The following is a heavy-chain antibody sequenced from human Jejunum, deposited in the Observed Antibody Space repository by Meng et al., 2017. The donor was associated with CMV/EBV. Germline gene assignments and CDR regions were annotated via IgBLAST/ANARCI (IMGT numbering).Heavy chain of an antibody. V-gene: IGHV3-66*03. CDR1: F. CDR2: LENTGQR. Sequence: FMSWVRQATRKGLGRVASLENTGQRYFPASVQGRFSITRDDSKNTLYLQIDSLKPEDTAVYYCVKDWGSEYEGSRHWHFDSWGQGVLVTVSS. J-gene: IGHJ4*02. D-gene: IGHD3-9*01. CDR3: VKDWGSEYEGSRHWHFDS.